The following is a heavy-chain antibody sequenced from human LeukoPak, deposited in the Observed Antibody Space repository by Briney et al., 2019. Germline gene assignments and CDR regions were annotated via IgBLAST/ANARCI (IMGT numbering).Heavy chain of an antibody. CDR1: GFTFSSYA. J-gene: IGHJ3*02. CDR2: ISYDGSNK. Sequence: PGGSLRLSCAASGFTFSSYAMHCVRQAPGKGLEWVAVISYDGSNKYYADSVKGRFTISRDNSKNTLYLQMNSLRAEDTAVYYCASQYYYDSSGYHRAFDIWGQGTMVTVSS. CDR3: ASQYYYDSSGYHRAFDI. D-gene: IGHD3-22*01. V-gene: IGHV3-30-3*01.